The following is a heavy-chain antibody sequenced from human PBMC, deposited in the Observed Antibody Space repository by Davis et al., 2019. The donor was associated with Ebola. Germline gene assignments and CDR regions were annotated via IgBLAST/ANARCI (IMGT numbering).Heavy chain of an antibody. D-gene: IGHD3-3*01. CDR2: INTNTGNP. V-gene: IGHV7-4-1*02. J-gene: IGHJ6*02. CDR3: AREGYETYYDFWSGYHYGMDV. CDR1: GYTFTSYA. Sequence: ASVKVSCKASGYTFTSYAMNWVRQAPGQGLEWMGWINTNTGNPTYAQGFTGRFVFSLDTSVSTAYLQISSLKAEDTAVYYCAREGYETYYDFWSGYHYGMDVWGQGTTVTVSS.